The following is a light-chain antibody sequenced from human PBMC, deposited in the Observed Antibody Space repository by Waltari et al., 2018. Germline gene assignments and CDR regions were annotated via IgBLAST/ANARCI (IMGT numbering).Light chain of an antibody. Sequence: VLTQSPGTLSLSPGERATLSCRASQSVSSSYLAWYQQKPGQAPRLLIYGASSRATGIPDRFSGSGSGTDFTLTISRLEPEDFAVYYCQQYGSSPQTFGQGTKVEIK. V-gene: IGKV3-20*01. J-gene: IGKJ1*01. CDR3: QQYGSSPQT. CDR2: GAS. CDR1: QSVSSSY.